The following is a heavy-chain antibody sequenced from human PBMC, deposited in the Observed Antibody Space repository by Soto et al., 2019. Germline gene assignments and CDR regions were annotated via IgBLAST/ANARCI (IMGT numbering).Heavy chain of an antibody. V-gene: IGHV4-39*01. CDR3: VRHSDSSGHIVDY. J-gene: IGHJ4*02. CDR2: MYYSGTT. Sequence: QLQLQELGPGQVKPSETLSLTCTVSSGSINRGSYYWGWIRQPPGKGLEWIGTMYYSGTTYYNSSLKSRVTIFVDTSKNQFSLKLSSVTAADTAVYYCVRHSDSSGHIVDYWGQGTLVTVSA. CDR1: SGSINRGSYY. D-gene: IGHD3-22*01.